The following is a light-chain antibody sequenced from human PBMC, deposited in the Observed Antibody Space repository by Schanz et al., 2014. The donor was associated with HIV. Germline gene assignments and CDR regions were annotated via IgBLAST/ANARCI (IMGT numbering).Light chain of an antibody. V-gene: IGKV3-15*01. CDR1: QSVNSN. CDR3: QQYSNWWT. CDR2: NAS. Sequence: EIVMTQSPATLSVSPGERATLSCRASQSVNSNLAWYQQKPGQAPRLLIYNASNRATGVPARFSGSGSGTEFTLTISSLQPDDYATYYCQQYSNWWTFGQGTKVEIK. J-gene: IGKJ1*01.